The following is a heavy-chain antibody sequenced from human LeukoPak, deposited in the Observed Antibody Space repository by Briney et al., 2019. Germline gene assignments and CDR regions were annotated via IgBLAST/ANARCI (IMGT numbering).Heavy chain of an antibody. D-gene: IGHD3-3*01. V-gene: IGHV3-30-3*01. Sequence: PGGSLRLSCADSGFTFSSYAMHWVRQAPGKGLEWVAVISYDGSNKYYADSVKGRFTISRDNSKNTLYLQMNSLRAEDTAVYYCARDSRGETYYDFWSGYTHFDYWGQGTLVTVSS. CDR1: GFTFSSYA. CDR3: ARDSRGETYYDFWSGYTHFDY. CDR2: ISYDGSNK. J-gene: IGHJ4*02.